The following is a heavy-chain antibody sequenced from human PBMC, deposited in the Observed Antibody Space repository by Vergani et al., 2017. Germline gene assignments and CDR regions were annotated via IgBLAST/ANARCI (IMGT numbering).Heavy chain of an antibody. Sequence: DVHLAESGGGFFQPGGSLRLSCSASGFSFNSYWMHWVRQVPGKGLLWVSRIKSNGSITAYEDSVKGRFTISRDNAKNTLYLQMNSLRVDDTGVYYCARARCIETCYMSNWLDSWGQGTLVTVSS. J-gene: IGHJ5*01. CDR3: ARARCIETCYMSNWLDS. V-gene: IGHV3-74*03. CDR2: IKSNGSIT. D-gene: IGHD3-9*01. CDR1: GFSFNSYW.